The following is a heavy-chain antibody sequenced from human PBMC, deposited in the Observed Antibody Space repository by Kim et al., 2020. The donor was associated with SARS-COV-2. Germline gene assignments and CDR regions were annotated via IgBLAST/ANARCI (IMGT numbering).Heavy chain of an antibody. CDR3: AREGLLGYSGYDGVGIAVAGGYFDY. CDR1: GFTFSDYY. D-gene: IGHD5-12*01. J-gene: IGHJ4*02. CDR2: ISSSSSYT. Sequence: GGSLRLSCAASGFTFSDYYMSWIRQAPGKGLEWVSFISSSSSYTNYADSVKGRFTISRDHAKNSLYLQMNSLRAEDTAVYYCAREGLLGYSGYDGVGIAVAGGYFDYWGQGTLVTVSS. V-gene: IGHV3-11*05.